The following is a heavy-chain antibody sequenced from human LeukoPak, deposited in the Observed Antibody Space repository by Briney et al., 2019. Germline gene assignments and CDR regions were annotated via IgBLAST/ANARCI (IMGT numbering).Heavy chain of an antibody. V-gene: IGHV3-48*03. CDR3: AREYTSWDV. J-gene: IGHJ6*04. D-gene: IGHD1-14*01. Sequence: GGSLRLSCAASGVTFSSYEMNWVRQAPGKGLEWVSYISSSGSTIYYADSVKGRFTISRDNAKNSLYLQMNSLRAEDTAVYYCAREYTSWDVWGKGTTVTVSS. CDR2: ISSSGSTI. CDR1: GVTFSSYE.